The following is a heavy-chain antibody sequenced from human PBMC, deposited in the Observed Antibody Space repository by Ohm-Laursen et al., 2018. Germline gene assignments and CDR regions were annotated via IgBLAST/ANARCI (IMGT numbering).Heavy chain of an antibody. CDR2: ISGSGGST. Sequence: SLRLSCVASGFTFSSYSMNWVRQAPGKALEWVSAISGSGGSTYYADSVKGRFTISRDNSKNTLYLQMNSLRAEDTAVYYCAKEEDSSGYYKDYWGQGTLVTVSS. V-gene: IGHV3-23*01. J-gene: IGHJ4*02. CDR1: GFTFSSYS. D-gene: IGHD3-22*01. CDR3: AKEEDSSGYYKDY.